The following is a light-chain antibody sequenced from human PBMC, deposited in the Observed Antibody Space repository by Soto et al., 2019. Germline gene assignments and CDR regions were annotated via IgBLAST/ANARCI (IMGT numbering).Light chain of an antibody. Sequence: QAVLTQPASVSGSPGQSITISCTGTSSDIGSYNLVSWYQQHPTKAPKLMIYEGSKRPSGISDRFSASKSGNTASLTISAFRAEDEADYYCCSYAGSDTYVIFGGGTKLTVL. V-gene: IGLV2-23*01. CDR3: CSYAGSDTYVI. J-gene: IGLJ2*01. CDR1: SSDIGSYNL. CDR2: EGS.